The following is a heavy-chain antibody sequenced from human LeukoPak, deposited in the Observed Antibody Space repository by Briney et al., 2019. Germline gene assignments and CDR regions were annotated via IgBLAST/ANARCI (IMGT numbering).Heavy chain of an antibody. CDR1: GGSISSGDYY. J-gene: IGHJ4*02. CDR3: AGNTDRYFDAPGNYFDY. V-gene: IGHV4-61*08. D-gene: IGHD3-9*01. CDR2: IYYSGST. Sequence: SETLSLTCTVSGGSISSGDYYWSWIRQPPGKGLEWIGYIYYSGSTNYNPSLKSRVTISVDTSKNQFSLKLSSVTAADTAVYYCAGNTDRYFDAPGNYFDYWGQGTLVTVSS.